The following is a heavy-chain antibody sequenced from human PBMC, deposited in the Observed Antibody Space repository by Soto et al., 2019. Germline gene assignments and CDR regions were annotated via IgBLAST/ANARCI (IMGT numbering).Heavy chain of an antibody. J-gene: IGHJ6*02. D-gene: IGHD6-13*01. V-gene: IGHV1-69*12. CDR1: GGTFSSYA. CDR2: IIPIFGTA. CDR3: ASLIAAAGPPHSPRYYYGMDV. Sequence: QVQLVQSGAEVKKPGSSVNVSCKASGGTFSSYAISWVRQAPGQGLEWRGGIIPIFGTADYAQKFQGRVTITADESTSTAYMELSSLRSEDTAVYYCASLIAAAGPPHSPRYYYGMDVWGQGTTVTVSS.